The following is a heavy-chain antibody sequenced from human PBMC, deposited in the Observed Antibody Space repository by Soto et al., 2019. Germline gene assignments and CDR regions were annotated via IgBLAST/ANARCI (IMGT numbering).Heavy chain of an antibody. CDR2: IWFDGSSK. CDR1: GFTFISSG. CDR3: ARDRYSSGWYGFFDY. J-gene: IGHJ4*02. Sequence: GGSLRLSCAASGFTFISSGMHWVRQAPCKGLEWVAVIWFDGSSKYYADSVKGRFTISRDNSKNTLYLQMDSLRAEDTAVYYCARDRYSSGWYGFFDYWGQGTLVTVS. V-gene: IGHV3-33*01. D-gene: IGHD6-19*01.